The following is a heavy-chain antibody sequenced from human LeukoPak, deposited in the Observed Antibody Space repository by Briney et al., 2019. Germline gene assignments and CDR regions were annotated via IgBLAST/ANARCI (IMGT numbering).Heavy chain of an antibody. CDR1: GFTFSSYA. V-gene: IGHV3-23*01. CDR2: ISGSGGST. CDR3: AKGIVVVVAATFDY. J-gene: IGHJ4*02. D-gene: IGHD2-15*01. Sequence: GGSLRLSCAASGFTFSSYAMSWVRQAPGKGLEWVSAISGSGGSTYYADPVKGRFTISRDNSKNTLYLQMNSLRAEDTAVYYCAKGIVVVVAATFDYWGQGTLVTVSS.